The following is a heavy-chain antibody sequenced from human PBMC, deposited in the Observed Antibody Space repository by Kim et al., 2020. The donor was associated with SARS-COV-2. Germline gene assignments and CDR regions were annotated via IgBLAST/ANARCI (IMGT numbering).Heavy chain of an antibody. V-gene: IGHV3-74*01. CDR2: RT. J-gene: IGHJ6*02. CDR3: ARGNYHGMDV. Sequence: RTSYADAVKGRFTLSRDNAKNTLFLQMNSLGAEDTAVYSCARGNYHGMDVWGQGTTVTVSS.